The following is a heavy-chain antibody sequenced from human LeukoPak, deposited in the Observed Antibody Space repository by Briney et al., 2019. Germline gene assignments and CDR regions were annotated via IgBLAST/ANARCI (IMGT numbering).Heavy chain of an antibody. CDR3: ASGWYNFDY. Sequence: PGGSLRLSCAASGFTFSSYGMHWVRQAPGKGLEYVSAISSNGGSTYYANSVKGRFTISRDNSKNTLYLQMGSLRAEDMAVYYCASGWYNFDYWGQGTLVTVSS. V-gene: IGHV3-64*01. CDR1: GFTFSSYG. D-gene: IGHD6-19*01. J-gene: IGHJ4*02. CDR2: ISSNGGST.